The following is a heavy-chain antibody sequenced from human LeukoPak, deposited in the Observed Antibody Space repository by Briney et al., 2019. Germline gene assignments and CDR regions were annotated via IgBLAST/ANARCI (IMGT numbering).Heavy chain of an antibody. J-gene: IGHJ4*02. CDR1: GGSISSSSYY. V-gene: IGHV4-39*07. CDR3: ARGRYYFDY. Sequence: SETLSLTCTVSGGSISSSSYYWGWIRQPPGKGLEWIGSIYYSGSTYYNPSLKSRVTISVDTSKNQFSLKLSSVTAADTAVYYCARGRYYFDYWGQGTLVTVSS. CDR2: IYYSGST.